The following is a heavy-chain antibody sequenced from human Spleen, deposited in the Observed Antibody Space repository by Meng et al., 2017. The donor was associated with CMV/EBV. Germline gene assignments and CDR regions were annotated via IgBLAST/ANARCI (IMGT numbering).Heavy chain of an antibody. Sequence: ASVKVSCKASGYTFTGYYMHWVRQAPGQGLEWMGWINPNSGGTNYAQKFQGRVTMTRDTSISTAYMELSRLRSDDTAVYYCARLPDILTGYFMDVWGQGTTVTVS. J-gene: IGHJ6*02. CDR3: ARLPDILTGYFMDV. CDR2: INPNSGGT. D-gene: IGHD3-9*01. CDR1: GYTFTGYY. V-gene: IGHV1-2*02.